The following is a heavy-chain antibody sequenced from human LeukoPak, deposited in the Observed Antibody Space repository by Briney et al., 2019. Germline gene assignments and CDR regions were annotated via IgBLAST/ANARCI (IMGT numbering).Heavy chain of an antibody. D-gene: IGHD2-2*01. Sequence: GASVKVSCKASGYTFTSYDINWVRQATGQGLEWMGWMNPNSGNTGYAQKFQGRVTMTRNTSISTAYMELSSLRSEDTAVYYCARGLRSVRRYQLPYYYMDVWGKGTTVTVSS. CDR3: ARGLRSVRRYQLPYYYMDV. J-gene: IGHJ6*03. CDR1: GYTFTSYD. CDR2: MNPNSGNT. V-gene: IGHV1-8*01.